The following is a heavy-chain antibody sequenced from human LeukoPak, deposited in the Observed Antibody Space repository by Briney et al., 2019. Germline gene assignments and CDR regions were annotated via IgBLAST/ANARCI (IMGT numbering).Heavy chain of an antibody. V-gene: IGHV3-23*01. D-gene: IGHD3-22*01. CDR3: ARQIITMIVTRTAFDI. CDR2: ISGSGDST. CDR1: GFTFSTYA. J-gene: IGHJ3*02. Sequence: GGSLRLSCAASGFTFSTYAVNWVRQAPGKGLEWVSTISGSGDSTYYADSVKGRFTISRDNAKNSLYLQMNSLRAEDTAVYYCARQIITMIVTRTAFDIWGQGTMVTVSS.